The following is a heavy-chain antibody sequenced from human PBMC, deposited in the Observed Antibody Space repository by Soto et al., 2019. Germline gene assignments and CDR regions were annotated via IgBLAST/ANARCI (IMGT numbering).Heavy chain of an antibody. CDR2: ISTYNGKT. CDR3: ARLLTEGVTYREDAFDI. Sequence: GASVKVSCKASGYTFTSHGISWVRQAPGQGLEWMGWISTYNGKTDYSQKFQGRVTMTADTRTTTGYMELRSLRSDDTAIYYCARLLTEGVTYREDAFDIWGQGTKVTVS. J-gene: IGHJ3*02. V-gene: IGHV1-18*01. D-gene: IGHD3-9*01. CDR1: GYTFTSHG.